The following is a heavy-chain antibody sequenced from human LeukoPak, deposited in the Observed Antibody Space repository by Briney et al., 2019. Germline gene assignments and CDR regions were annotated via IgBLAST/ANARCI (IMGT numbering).Heavy chain of an antibody. CDR1: GFTFSSYS. J-gene: IGHJ4*02. D-gene: IGHD5-24*01. V-gene: IGHV3-21*01. Sequence: PGGSLRLSCAASGFTFSSYSMNWVRQAPGKGLEWVSSISGSSSYIYYADSVKGRFTISRDNAKNSLYLQMNSLRAEDTAVYYCARAAGEMATIRYWGQGTLVTVSS. CDR2: ISGSSSYI. CDR3: ARAAGEMATIRY.